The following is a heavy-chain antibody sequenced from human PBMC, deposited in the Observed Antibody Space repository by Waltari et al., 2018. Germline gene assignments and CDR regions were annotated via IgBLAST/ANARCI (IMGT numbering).Heavy chain of an antibody. D-gene: IGHD3-10*01. CDR2: FDPEEGET. CDR1: GYTLTELS. J-gene: IGHJ5*02. V-gene: IGHV1-24*01. Sequence: QVQLVQSGAEVKKPGASVKVSCKVSGYTLTELSMHWVRQAPGKGLEWMGGFDPEEGETINAQKFQGRVTMTEDTSTDTAYMELSSLRSEDTAVYYCATDPYYYGSGSYSFDPWGQGTLVTVSS. CDR3: ATDPYYYGSGSYSFDP.